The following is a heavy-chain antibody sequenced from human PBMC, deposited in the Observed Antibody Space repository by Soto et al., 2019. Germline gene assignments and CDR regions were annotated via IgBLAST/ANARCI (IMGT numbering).Heavy chain of an antibody. CDR1: GGSISSYY. CDR2: IFYTEST. J-gene: IGHJ4*02. V-gene: IGHV4-59*01. Sequence: PSETLSLTCTVSGGSISSYYWIWIRQPPGKGLEWIGSIFYTESTDYNPSLKSRVTISLDTSKNHFSLNLSSVTAADTAVYYCARVDRGAFDHWGQGPLVTVSS. CDR3: ARVDRGAFDH. D-gene: IGHD2-2*03.